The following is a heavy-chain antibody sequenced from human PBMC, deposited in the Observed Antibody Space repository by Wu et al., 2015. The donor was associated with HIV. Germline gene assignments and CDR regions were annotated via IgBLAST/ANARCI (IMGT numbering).Heavy chain of an antibody. CDR1: GYTFTNNY. CDR3: GRELYGAVSGLSMDV. J-gene: IGHJ6*03. CDR2: TNPSGGNT. Sequence: QVQLVQSGAEVKKPGTSVTLSCETSGYTFTNNYIHWVRQAPGQGLEWVGMTNPSGGNTRFAQRFRGRATMTRDTSTKTVNLNLSNLKYEDTAVYHCGRELYGAVSGLSMDVWGRRDHTHYLL. V-gene: IGHV1-46*01. D-gene: IGHD4-17*01.